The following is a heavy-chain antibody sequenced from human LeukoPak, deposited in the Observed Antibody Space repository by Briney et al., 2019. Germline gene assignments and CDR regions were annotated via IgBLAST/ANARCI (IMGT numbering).Heavy chain of an antibody. CDR2: ISYDGSNK. D-gene: IGHD6-13*01. V-gene: IGHV3-30-3*01. CDR3: ARFTGYSSSWYDY. CDR1: GFTFSSYA. J-gene: IGHJ4*02. Sequence: GGSLRLSCAASGFTFSSYAMHWVRQAPGKGLEWVAVISYDGSNKYYADSVKGRFTISRDNSKNTLYLQMNSLRAEDTAVYYCARFTGYSSSWYDYWGQGTLVTVSS.